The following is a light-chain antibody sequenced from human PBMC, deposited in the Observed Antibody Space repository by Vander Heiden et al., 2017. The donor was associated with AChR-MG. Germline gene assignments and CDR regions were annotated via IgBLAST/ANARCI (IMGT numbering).Light chain of an antibody. CDR3: QAWDSNTGL. Sequence: SYEVTQPPSVSVSPGQTASITCSGDKSGNKYACWYQQKPGQSPVLVIYQDIKRPSGIPERFSGSNSGNTATLTISGTQAMDEAYYYCQAWDSNTGLFGGGTKLTVL. V-gene: IGLV3-1*01. CDR1: KSGNKY. J-gene: IGLJ2*01. CDR2: QDI.